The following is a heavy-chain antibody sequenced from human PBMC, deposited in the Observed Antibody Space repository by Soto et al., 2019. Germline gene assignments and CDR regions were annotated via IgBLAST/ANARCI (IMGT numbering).Heavy chain of an antibody. V-gene: IGHV4-34*01. CDR2: INHSART. CDR1: GGSFSGYY. Sequence: QVRLQQWGTGLLKSSETLSLTCAVYGGSFSGYYWSWLRQPPGKGLEWIGEINHSARTNYNPSLKSRVTISVDTSKSQFSLKVTSVTAADTAVYYCATANWSHHYFDPWGQGTLVTVSS. D-gene: IGHD1-1*01. CDR3: ATANWSHHYFDP. J-gene: IGHJ5*02.